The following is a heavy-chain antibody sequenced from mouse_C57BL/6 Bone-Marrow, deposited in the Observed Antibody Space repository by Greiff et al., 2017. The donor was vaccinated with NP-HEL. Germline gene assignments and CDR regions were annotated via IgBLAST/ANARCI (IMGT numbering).Heavy chain of an antibody. D-gene: IGHD1-1*01. CDR1: GYTFTDYY. CDR2: LYPGSGNT. J-gene: IGHJ2*01. V-gene: IGHV1-76*01. Sequence: QVQLQQSGAELVRPGASVKLSCKASGYTFTDYYINWVKQRPGQGLEWIARLYPGSGNTYYNEKFKGKATLTAEKSSSTAYMQLSSLTSEDSAVYFCARSRDYYGFDYWGQGTTLTVSS. CDR3: ARSRDYYGFDY.